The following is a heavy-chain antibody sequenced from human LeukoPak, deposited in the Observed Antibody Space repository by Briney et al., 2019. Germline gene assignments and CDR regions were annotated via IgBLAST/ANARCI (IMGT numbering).Heavy chain of an antibody. V-gene: IGHV4-39*07. D-gene: IGHD5-18*01. J-gene: IGHJ5*02. Sequence: SETLSLTRSVSGDSISSSSYYWGWIRQAPGKGLEWIGSAYYIGITYHNPSLRSRVTISVDTSKNQFSLKMTSVSAADTAVYYCVRDVGQLWAWGQGTLVTVSS. CDR1: GDSISSSSYY. CDR2: AYYIGIT. CDR3: VRDVGQLWA.